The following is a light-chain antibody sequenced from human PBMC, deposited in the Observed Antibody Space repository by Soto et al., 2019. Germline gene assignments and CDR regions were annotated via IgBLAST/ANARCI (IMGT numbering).Light chain of an antibody. Sequence: DIQMTQSPSSLSASLGDRVTITCRASQGIGVYLAWFQQKPGNAPKLLIYAASTLKSGVPSRFSGSGSGTDFTLNVSSLQPVAVATYYCQTYNSAPLTFGGGTRVEIK. CDR2: AAS. CDR3: QTYNSAPLT. J-gene: IGKJ4*01. V-gene: IGKV1-27*01. CDR1: QGIGVY.